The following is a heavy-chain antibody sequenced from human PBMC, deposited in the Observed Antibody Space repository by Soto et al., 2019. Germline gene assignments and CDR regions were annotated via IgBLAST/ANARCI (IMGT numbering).Heavy chain of an antibody. Sequence: GASVKVSCKASGYIFTDYYIHWVRQAPGQGLEWMGWINPDSGDTSYAQKFQGGVTMTRDTSTNTVYMELITLGPDDTAVYFCARSSWRIFGVVIGWFDSWGQGTLVTVSS. V-gene: IGHV1-2*02. CDR3: ARSSWRIFGVVIGWFDS. CDR2: INPDSGDT. CDR1: GYIFTDYY. D-gene: IGHD3-3*01. J-gene: IGHJ5*01.